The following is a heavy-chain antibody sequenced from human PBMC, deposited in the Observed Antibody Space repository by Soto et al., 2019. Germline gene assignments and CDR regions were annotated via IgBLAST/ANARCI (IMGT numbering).Heavy chain of an antibody. V-gene: IGHV1-69*13. D-gene: IGHD3-3*01. J-gene: IGHJ4*02. Sequence: AASVKVSCKASGGTFSSYSISWVRKAPGQGLEWMGGIIPLFGTINYAQNFQGRVTITADESTSTTCMELNSLRSEDTAVYYCARGRYDFWSGYRPTTYYFDSWGQGTLVTVSS. CDR2: IIPLFGTI. CDR1: GGTFSSYS. CDR3: ARGRYDFWSGYRPTTYYFDS.